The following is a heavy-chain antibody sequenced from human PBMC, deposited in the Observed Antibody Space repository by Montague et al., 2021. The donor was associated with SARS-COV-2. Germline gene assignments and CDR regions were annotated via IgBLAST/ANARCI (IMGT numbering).Heavy chain of an antibody. Sequence: SETLSLTCTVSGGPISNWHWNWIRQAGGKGLEFIGRIYPSGNTNYSPSLKSRVTMSLATSKNELSLRLTSMTAADTAVYYCATGDRAFDCWGQGTLVTVSS. CDR1: GGPISNWH. CDR2: IYPSGNT. V-gene: IGHV4-4*07. J-gene: IGHJ4*02. D-gene: IGHD2-21*01. CDR3: ATGDRAFDC.